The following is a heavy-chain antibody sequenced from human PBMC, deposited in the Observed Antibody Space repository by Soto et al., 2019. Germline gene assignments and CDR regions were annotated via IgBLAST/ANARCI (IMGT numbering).Heavy chain of an antibody. D-gene: IGHD4-4*01. V-gene: IGHV3-23*01. CDR3: ATTYDYSNYVPFDY. CDR2: ISGSGGST. Sequence: LRLSFAASGFTFSSYAMSWVRQAPGKGLEWVSAISGSGGSTYYADSVKGRFTISRDNPKNTLYLQMNSLRAEDTAVYYCATTYDYSNYVPFDYWGQGTLVTVSS. J-gene: IGHJ4*02. CDR1: GFTFSSYA.